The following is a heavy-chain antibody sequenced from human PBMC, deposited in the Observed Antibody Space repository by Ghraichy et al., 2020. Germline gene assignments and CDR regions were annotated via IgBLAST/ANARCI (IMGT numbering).Heavy chain of an antibody. CDR3: ARCTNCYTVGRADYHHAVDV. CDR1: GDSISGSY. V-gene: IGHV4-59*01. D-gene: IGHD2-2*02. J-gene: IGHJ6*02. CDR2: IYNSGTT. Sequence: LETLSLTCTVSGDSISGSYWSWIRQPPGKGLEWIANIYNSGTTNSNPSLKSRVTVSVDTSKNQFSLKLTSVTAADTAVYYCARCTNCYTVGRADYHHAVDVWGQGTTVTVSS.